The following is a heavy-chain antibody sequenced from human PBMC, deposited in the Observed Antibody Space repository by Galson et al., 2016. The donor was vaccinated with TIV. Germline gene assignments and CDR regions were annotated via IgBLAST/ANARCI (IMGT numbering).Heavy chain of an antibody. V-gene: IGHV1-18*01. CDR2: ISTYNGNT. J-gene: IGHJ4*02. Sequence: SVKVSCKASGYTFTGYGFGWVRQAPGQGLEWMGWISTYNGNTDYAQKFQGRVTLTTATSTSTASMELRGLTSDDTAMYYCARAADTWNNVPLDYWGQGTLVTVSS. D-gene: IGHD1/OR15-1a*01. CDR1: GYTFTGYG. CDR3: ARAADTWNNVPLDY.